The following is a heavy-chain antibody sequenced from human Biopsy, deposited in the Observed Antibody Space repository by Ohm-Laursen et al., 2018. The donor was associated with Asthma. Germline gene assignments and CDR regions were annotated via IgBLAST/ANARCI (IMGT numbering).Heavy chain of an antibody. Sequence: TLSLTWTVSSGSITSGGYYWTWIRQHPGKGLEWIGFIYYSGSTYYNPPLKSRVSISIDTSKNQFSQKLSSVTAADTAVYYCARAQDYYDSRGYYRSFDYWGQGTLVTVSS. CDR2: IYYSGST. CDR1: SGSITSGGYY. D-gene: IGHD3-22*01. CDR3: ARAQDYYDSRGYYRSFDY. V-gene: IGHV4-31*02. J-gene: IGHJ4*02.